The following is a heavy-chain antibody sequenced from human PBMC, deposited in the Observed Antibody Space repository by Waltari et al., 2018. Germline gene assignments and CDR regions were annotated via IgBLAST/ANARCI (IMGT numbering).Heavy chain of an antibody. Sequence: QVQLQESGPGLVKPSETLSLTCTVSGGSISSYYWSWIRQPAGKGLEWIGRIYTSGSTNYNPSLKSRVTMSVDTSKNQFSLKLCSVTAADTAVYYCAREKDCSSTSCDMGAGSFDYWGQGTLVTVSS. D-gene: IGHD2-2*02. V-gene: IGHV4-4*07. CDR3: AREKDCSSTSCDMGAGSFDY. CDR2: IYTSGST. CDR1: GGSISSYY. J-gene: IGHJ4*02.